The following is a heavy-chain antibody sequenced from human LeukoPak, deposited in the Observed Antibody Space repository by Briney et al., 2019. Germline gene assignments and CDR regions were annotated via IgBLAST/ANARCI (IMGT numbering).Heavy chain of an antibody. D-gene: IGHD3-3*02. V-gene: IGHV3-30*18. Sequence: GGSLRLSCAASGFTFSSYGMHWVRQAPGKGLEWVAVISHDGSNKDYSDSVKGRFTISRDNSRSTLYLHMNSLRVEDTAVYYCANDYSIYYSYGMDVWAKGPRSPSP. CDR3: ANDYSIYYSYGMDV. J-gene: IGHJ6*02. CDR2: ISHDGSNK. CDR1: GFTFSSYG.